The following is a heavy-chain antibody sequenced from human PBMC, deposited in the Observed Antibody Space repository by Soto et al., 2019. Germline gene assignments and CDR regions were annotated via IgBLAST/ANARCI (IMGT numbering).Heavy chain of an antibody. V-gene: IGHV4-39*02. J-gene: IGHJ6*02. Sequence: PSETLSLTCTVSGGSISSSSYYWGWIRQPPGKGLEWIGSIYYSGSTYYNPSLKSRVTISVDTSKNQFSLKLSSVTAADTAVYYCARDLDYSKYERSSGMDVWGQGTMATVSS. CDR1: GGSISSSSYY. D-gene: IGHD4-4*01. CDR3: ARDLDYSKYERSSGMDV. CDR2: IYYSGST.